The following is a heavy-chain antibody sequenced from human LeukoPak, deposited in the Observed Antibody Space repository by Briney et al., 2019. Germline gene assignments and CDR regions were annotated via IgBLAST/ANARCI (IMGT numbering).Heavy chain of an antibody. Sequence: ASVKVSCKASGYTFTGYYMHWVRQAPGQGLEWMGRINPNSGGTNYAQKFQGRVTMTRDTSISTAYMELSRLRSDDTAVYYCARGLMVVTETKPVDWGQGTLVTVSS. V-gene: IGHV1-2*06. CDR3: ARGLMVVTETKPVD. J-gene: IGHJ4*02. D-gene: IGHD4-23*01. CDR1: GYTFTGYY. CDR2: INPNSGGT.